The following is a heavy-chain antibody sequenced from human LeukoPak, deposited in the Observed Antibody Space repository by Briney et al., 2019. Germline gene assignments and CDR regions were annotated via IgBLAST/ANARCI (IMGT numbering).Heavy chain of an antibody. CDR1: AFTFSNYW. Sequence: GGSPRLSCAASAFTFSNYWMSWVRQSPGKGLEWVANMKEDGGEINYVDSVEGRFTISRDNAKNSLYLQMNSLRVDDTAVYYCVRDRGYSTFDYWGQGTLVTVSS. V-gene: IGHV3-7*01. D-gene: IGHD4-23*01. CDR2: MKEDGGEI. CDR3: VRDRGYSTFDY. J-gene: IGHJ4*02.